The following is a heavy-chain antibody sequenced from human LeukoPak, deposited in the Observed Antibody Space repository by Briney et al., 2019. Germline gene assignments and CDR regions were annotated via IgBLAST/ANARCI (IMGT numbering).Heavy chain of an antibody. D-gene: IGHD3-10*01. Sequence: GGSLRLSCLASGFTVSRYYMIWVRQAPGKGLERVSVLYSGGNTKYADSVKGRITISRDNSENTLYLQMNTLRVDDTAVYYCARERTLRAEDHYNDASDNWGQGRMVAVSS. V-gene: IGHV3-53*01. CDR1: GFTVSRYY. CDR2: LYSGGNT. J-gene: IGHJ3*02. CDR3: ARERTLRAEDHYNDASDN.